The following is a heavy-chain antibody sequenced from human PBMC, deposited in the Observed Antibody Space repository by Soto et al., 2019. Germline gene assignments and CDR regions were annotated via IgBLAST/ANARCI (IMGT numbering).Heavy chain of an antibody. J-gene: IGHJ4*02. Sequence: SETLSLTCTVSGDSISTFYWGWMRQSPGKELEWIGYVYYTGSTNCNPSLKSRVTISVDRSKNQFSLKLTSANAADTAVYYCARGRTVRNYADDSSDYFYFFDYWGQGTQVTVSS. CDR2: VYYTGST. CDR3: ARGRTVRNYADDSSDYFYFFDY. D-gene: IGHD3-22*01. V-gene: IGHV4-59*01. CDR1: GDSISTFY.